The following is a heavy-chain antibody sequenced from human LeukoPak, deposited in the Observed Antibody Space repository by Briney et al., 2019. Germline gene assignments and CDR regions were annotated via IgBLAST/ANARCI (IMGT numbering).Heavy chain of an antibody. CDR1: GFTVSSNW. J-gene: IGHJ5*02. Sequence: GGSLRRYCSGSGFTVSSNWMGWLGQGPGKEREWVANIKQDGSEKYDVDSVKGRFPISRDNAKNSLYLQMNSLRAEDTAVYYCAREDSRQTWFDPWGQGTLVTVSS. CDR2: IKQDGSEK. CDR3: AREDSRQTWFDP. V-gene: IGHV3-7*01. D-gene: IGHD3-22*01.